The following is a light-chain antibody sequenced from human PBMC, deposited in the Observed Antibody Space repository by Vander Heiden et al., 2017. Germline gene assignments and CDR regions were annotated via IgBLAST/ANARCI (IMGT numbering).Light chain of an antibody. CDR3: SSYGGSNLV. J-gene: IGLJ2*01. V-gene: IGLV2-8*01. Sequence: QSALTHPPPAAGRPGHSLPISCTGSNHDIGGYNYVSWYQQHPGKAPKLMVYEVFKRPSGVPDRFSGSKSGNTASLTVFGLQAEDEADYFCSSYGGSNLVFGGGTKLTVL. CDR1: NHDIGGYNY. CDR2: EVF.